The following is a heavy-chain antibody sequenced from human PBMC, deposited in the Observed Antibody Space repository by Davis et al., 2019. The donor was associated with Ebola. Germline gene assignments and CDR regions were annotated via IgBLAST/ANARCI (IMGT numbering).Heavy chain of an antibody. CDR1: GGSISSYY. CDR3: ARGGIAANNYYYYGMDV. CDR2: IYYSGST. D-gene: IGHD6-13*01. V-gene: IGHV4-59*01. J-gene: IGHJ6*02. Sequence: PSETLSLTCTVSGGSISSYYRSWIRQPPGKGLEWIGYIYYSGSTNYNPSLKSRVTISVDTSKNQFSLKLSSVTAADTAVYYCARGGIAANNYYYYGMDVWGQGTTVTVSS.